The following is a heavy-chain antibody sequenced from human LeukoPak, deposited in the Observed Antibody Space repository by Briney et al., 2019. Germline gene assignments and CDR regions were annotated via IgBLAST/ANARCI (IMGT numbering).Heavy chain of an antibody. CDR2: ISAGNGNT. J-gene: IGHJ6*02. Sequence: ASVTVSCKASGYTFTSHAMHWVRQAPGQRLEWMGWISAGNGNTKYSQKFQGRVTITRDTSADTAYMELSSLRSEDTAGYYCARPTPYDFWSGFYVDVWGQGTTVTVSS. D-gene: IGHD3-3*01. CDR1: GYTFTSHA. V-gene: IGHV1-3*01. CDR3: ARPTPYDFWSGFYVDV.